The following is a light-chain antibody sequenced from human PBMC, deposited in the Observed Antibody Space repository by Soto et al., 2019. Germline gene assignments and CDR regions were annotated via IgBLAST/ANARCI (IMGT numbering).Light chain of an antibody. CDR1: SSNIGAGYD. Sequence: QSALTQPPSVSGAPGQRVTISCPGSSSNIGAGYDVHWYQQRPGTAPKLLIFGHPNRPPGLPDRFSGAKSGTSASLSITGLQAEDEGDYYCQSYDSTLRSGYVGGTGTNATV. CDR3: QSYDSTLRSGYV. V-gene: IGLV1-40*01. CDR2: GHP. J-gene: IGLJ1*01.